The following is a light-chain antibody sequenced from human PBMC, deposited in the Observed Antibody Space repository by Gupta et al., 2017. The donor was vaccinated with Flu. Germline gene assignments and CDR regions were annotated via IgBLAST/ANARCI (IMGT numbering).Light chain of an antibody. J-gene: IGLJ1*01. V-gene: IGLV2-18*02. CDR3: SSYTSSYTFV. CDR2: EVS. CDR1: SSDVGTYNR. Sequence: QSALTQPPSVSGSPGQSVTISFTGTSSDVGTYNRVPWYQQSPGTAPKLMIYEVSNRPSGVPDRVSGSKSGNTASLTISGLRGEDEADYYCSSYTSSYTFVFGTGTKVTVL.